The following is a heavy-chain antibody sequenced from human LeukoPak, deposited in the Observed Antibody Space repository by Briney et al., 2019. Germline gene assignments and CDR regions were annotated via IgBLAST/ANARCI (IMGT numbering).Heavy chain of an antibody. CDR3: AKGINSFFFDY. J-gene: IGHJ4*02. V-gene: IGHV3-23*01. CDR2: ISGGGGST. CDR1: GYTFNNYA. D-gene: IGHD2/OR15-2a*01. Sequence: PGGSLRLSCAASGYTFNNYAMSWVRRAPGKGLEWVSAISGGGGSTYYADSVKGRFTISRDNSKNTLYLQMNSLRAEDTAVYYCAKGINSFFFDYWGRGTLVTVSP.